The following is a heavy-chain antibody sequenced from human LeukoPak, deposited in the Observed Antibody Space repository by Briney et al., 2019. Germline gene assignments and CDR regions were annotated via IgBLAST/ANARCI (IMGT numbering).Heavy chain of an antibody. CDR3: AKDRDIVVVVAASLNFDS. Sequence: GRSLRLSCAASGFTFSSYGMHWVRQAPGKGLEWVAVISYDGSNKYYADSVKGRFTISRDNSKNTLYLQMNSLRAEDTAVYYCAKDRDIVVVVAASLNFDSWGQGTLVTVSS. CDR2: ISYDGSNK. V-gene: IGHV3-30*18. D-gene: IGHD2-15*01. CDR1: GFTFSSYG. J-gene: IGHJ4*02.